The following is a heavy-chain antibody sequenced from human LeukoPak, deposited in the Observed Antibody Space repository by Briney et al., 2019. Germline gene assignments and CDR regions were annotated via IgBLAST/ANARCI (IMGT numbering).Heavy chain of an antibody. CDR3: ARMGADFWSGYYTEGGGFDY. J-gene: IGHJ4*02. D-gene: IGHD3-3*01. V-gene: IGHV1-18*01. Sequence: ASVKVSCKASGYTFTSYGISWVRPAPGQGLEWMGWISAYNGNTNYAQKLQGRVTMTTDTSTSTAYMELRSLRSDDTAVYYCARMGADFWSGYYTEGGGFDYWGQGTLVTVSS. CDR2: ISAYNGNT. CDR1: GYTFTSYG.